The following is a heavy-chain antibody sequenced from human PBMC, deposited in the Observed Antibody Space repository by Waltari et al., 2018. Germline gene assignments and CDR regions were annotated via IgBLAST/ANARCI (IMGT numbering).Heavy chain of an antibody. CDR3: ARVGEHYYDFWSGHSYLPYYMDV. CDR2: IYHSGST. J-gene: IGHJ6*03. CDR1: GYSISSGYY. D-gene: IGHD3-3*01. V-gene: IGHV4-38-2*02. Sequence: QVQLQESGPGLVKPSETLSLTCTVSGYSISSGYYWGWIRQPPGKGLEWIGSIYHSGSTYQNPALKRLVTIAVDTSKNQFSLKLSSVTAADTAVYYCARVGEHYYDFWSGHSYLPYYMDVWGKGTTVTISS.